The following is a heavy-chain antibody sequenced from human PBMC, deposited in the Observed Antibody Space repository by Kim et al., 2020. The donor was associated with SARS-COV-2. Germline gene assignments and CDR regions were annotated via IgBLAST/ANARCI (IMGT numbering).Heavy chain of an antibody. Sequence: SETLSLICAVYGGSFNDYYWSWIRQHPGKGLEWIGEINHSGSTNYNPSLRSRVIISVDTSKNQFSLKLRSVTAADTAVYYCAGGQDVDSGRYGGMDVWGQGTTVTVSS. CDR1: GGSFNDYY. D-gene: IGHD3-10*01. CDR2: INHSGST. CDR3: AGGQDVDSGRYGGMDV. V-gene: IGHV4-34*01. J-gene: IGHJ6*02.